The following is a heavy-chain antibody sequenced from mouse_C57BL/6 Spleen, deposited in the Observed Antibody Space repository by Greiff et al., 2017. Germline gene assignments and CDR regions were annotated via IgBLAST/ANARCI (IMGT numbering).Heavy chain of an antibody. CDR2: IDPNSGGT. Sequence: QVQLQQPEAELVKPGASVKLSCKASGYTFTSYWMHWVKQSPGRGLEWIGSIDPNSGGTKYTEHFKSRATLPVDKPSSTAYMQLSSLTSEDSAVYYCAKSENYYGSSPYAMDYWGQGTSVTGSS. D-gene: IGHD1-1*01. CDR3: AKSENYYGSSPYAMDY. CDR1: GYTFTSYW. V-gene: IGHV1-72*01. J-gene: IGHJ4*01.